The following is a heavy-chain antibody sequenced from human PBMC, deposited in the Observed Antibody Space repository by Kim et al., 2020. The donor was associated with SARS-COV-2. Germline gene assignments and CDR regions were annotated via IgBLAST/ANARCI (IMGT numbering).Heavy chain of an antibody. D-gene: IGHD6-13*01. V-gene: IGHV4-34*01. CDR3: ARGGRIAAAGRYMDV. CDR1: GGSFSGYY. Sequence: SETLSLTCAVYGGSFSGYYWSWIRQPPGKGLEWIGEINHSGSTNYNPSLKSRVTISVDTSKNQFSLKLSSVTAADTAVYYCARGGRIAAAGRYMDVWGKG. CDR2: INHSGST. J-gene: IGHJ6*03.